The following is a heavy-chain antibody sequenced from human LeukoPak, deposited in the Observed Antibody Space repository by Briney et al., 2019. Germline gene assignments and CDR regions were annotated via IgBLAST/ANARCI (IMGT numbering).Heavy chain of an antibody. D-gene: IGHD6-13*01. CDR1: GFTFSSYG. CDR3: ARDSFLYSSSWFVFWGAFDI. V-gene: IGHV3-33*01. CDR2: IWYDGSNK. Sequence: GGSLRLSCAASGFTFSSYGMHWVRQAPGKGLEWVAVIWYDGSNKYYADSVKGRFTISRDNSKNMLYLQMNSLRAEDTAVYYCARDSFLYSSSWFVFWGAFDIWGQGTMVTVSS. J-gene: IGHJ3*02.